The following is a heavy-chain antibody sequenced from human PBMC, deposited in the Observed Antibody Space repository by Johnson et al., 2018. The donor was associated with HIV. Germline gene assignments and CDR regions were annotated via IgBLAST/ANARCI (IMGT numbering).Heavy chain of an antibody. CDR1: GFIFDDYD. Sequence: VQLVESGGGLVQPGGSLRLYCAGSGFIFDDYDMTWVRQPPGKGLEWVSGINWNGGRTGYVDSVKGRFTISRENAKNSLYLQMNSLRAEDTALYYCARQHNYDSRGQGGGLDIWGQGTMVTVSS. CDR3: ARQHNYDSRGQGGGLDI. CDR2: INWNGGRT. D-gene: IGHD3-22*01. J-gene: IGHJ3*02. V-gene: IGHV3-20*04.